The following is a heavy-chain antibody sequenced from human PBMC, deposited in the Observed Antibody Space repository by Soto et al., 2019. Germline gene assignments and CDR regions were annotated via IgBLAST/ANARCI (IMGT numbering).Heavy chain of an antibody. Sequence: GESLKISSKGSGYSFTSYWIGWVRQMPGKGLEWMGIIYPGYSDTRYSPSFQGQVTISADKSISTAYLQWSSLKASDTAMYYCARHPILEWLSGFYAFDICGQGTMVTASS. V-gene: IGHV5-51*01. D-gene: IGHD3-3*01. CDR2: IYPGYSDT. CDR1: GYSFTSYW. CDR3: ARHPILEWLSGFYAFDI. J-gene: IGHJ3*02.